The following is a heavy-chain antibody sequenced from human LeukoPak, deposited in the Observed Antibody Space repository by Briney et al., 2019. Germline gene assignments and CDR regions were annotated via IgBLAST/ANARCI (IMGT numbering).Heavy chain of an antibody. CDR3: ARGYCSSTSCYGLWGAFDI. J-gene: IGHJ3*02. CDR1: GYTFTGYY. CDR2: INPNSGGT. Sequence: GASVKVSCKASGYTFTGYYMHWVRQAGGRGLEWMGWINPNSGGTNHTQKFQGRVTMTRDTSISTAYMELSRLRPDDTAVYYCARGYCSSTSCYGLWGAFDIWGQGTMVTVSS. D-gene: IGHD2-2*01. V-gene: IGHV1-2*02.